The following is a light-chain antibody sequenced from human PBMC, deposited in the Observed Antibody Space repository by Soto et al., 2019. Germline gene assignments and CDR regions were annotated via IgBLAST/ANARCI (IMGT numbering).Light chain of an antibody. CDR3: QKYNSAPWT. CDR2: AAS. V-gene: IGKV1-27*01. Sequence: DIPMTQSPSFLSASVGDRVTITCRASQGISNYLAWYQQKPGKGPKLLIYAASTLQSGVPSRFSGSGSGTDFTLTISSLQPEDVAAYYCQKYNSAPWTFGQGTKVEIK. CDR1: QGISNY. J-gene: IGKJ1*01.